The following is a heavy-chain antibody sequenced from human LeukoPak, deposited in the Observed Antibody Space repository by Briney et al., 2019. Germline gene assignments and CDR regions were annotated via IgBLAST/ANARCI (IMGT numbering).Heavy chain of an antibody. D-gene: IGHD3-10*01. J-gene: IGHJ4*02. CDR2: TSSDLNVK. V-gene: IGHV3-30-3*01. CDR3: AREGYYGSGSPPSLYSDY. Sequence: SGGSLRLSCAASGFTFRNYVIHWVRQAPGKGLEWVAVTSSDLNVKLYADSVKGRFTISRDNSRSTLYLQMNSLRPEDTAIYYCAREGYYGSGSPPSLYSDYWGQGTLVTVSS. CDR1: GFTFRNYV.